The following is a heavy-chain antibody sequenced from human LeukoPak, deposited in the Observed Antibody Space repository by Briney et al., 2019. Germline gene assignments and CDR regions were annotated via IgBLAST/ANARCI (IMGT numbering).Heavy chain of an antibody. CDR1: GFTFSTYA. D-gene: IGHD6-19*01. Sequence: PGGSLRLSCAASGFTFSTYAMHWVRQAPGKGLEGVAMIWYSGKDKHYADSVKGRFTISRDNSKNTLDLQMNSLRADDTAVYYCVRDPSNSGWAFDYWGQGTLVTVSS. CDR3: VRDPSNSGWAFDY. CDR2: IWYSGKDK. V-gene: IGHV3-33*01. J-gene: IGHJ4*02.